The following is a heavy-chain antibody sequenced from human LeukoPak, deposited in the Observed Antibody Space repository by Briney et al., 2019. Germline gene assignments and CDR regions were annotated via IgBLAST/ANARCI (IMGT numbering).Heavy chain of an antibody. CDR1: GYTFTSYG. V-gene: IGHV1-18*01. CDR3: ARVPTYSSSYYYYYMDV. D-gene: IGHD6-6*01. J-gene: IGHJ6*03. CDR2: ISAYNGNT. Sequence: ASVKVSCKASGYTFTSYGISWVRQAPGQGLEWMGWISAYNGNTNYAQKLQGRVTMTTDTSMSTAYMELRSLRSDDTAVYYCARVPTYSSSYYYYYMDVWGKGTTVTVSS.